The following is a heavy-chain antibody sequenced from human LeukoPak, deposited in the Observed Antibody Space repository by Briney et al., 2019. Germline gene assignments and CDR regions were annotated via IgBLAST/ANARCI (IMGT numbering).Heavy chain of an antibody. J-gene: IGHJ4*02. CDR3: ARVPRRRFLEWLYFDY. Sequence: GGSLRLSCAASGFTFSSYWMSWVRQAPGKGLEWVANIKQDGSEKYYVDTVKGRFTISRDNAKNSLYLQMNSLRAEDTAVYYCARVPRRRFLEWLYFDYWGQGTLVTVSS. CDR2: IKQDGSEK. D-gene: IGHD3-3*01. CDR1: GFTFSSYW. V-gene: IGHV3-7*01.